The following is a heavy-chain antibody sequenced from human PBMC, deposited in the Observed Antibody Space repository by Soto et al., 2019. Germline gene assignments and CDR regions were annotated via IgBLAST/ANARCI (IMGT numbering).Heavy chain of an antibody. CDR3: ARFERAQLFGNDTRFE. CDR1: GGTFSSYA. J-gene: IGHJ1*01. D-gene: IGHD3-16*01. V-gene: IGHV1-69*13. Sequence: ASVKVSCKASGGTFSSYAISWVRQAPGQGLEWMGGIIPIFGTANYAQKFQGRVTITADESTSTAYMELSSLRSEDTAVYYCARFERAQLFGNDTRFEWGQGTLVTVSS. CDR2: IIPIFGTA.